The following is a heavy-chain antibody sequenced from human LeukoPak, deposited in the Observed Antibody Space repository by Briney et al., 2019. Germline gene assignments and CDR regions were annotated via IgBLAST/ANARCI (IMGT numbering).Heavy chain of an antibody. CDR2: IIPIFGTA. D-gene: IGHD6-6*01. Sequence: ASVKVSCKASGYTFTNYYIHWVRQAPGQGLEWMGGIIPIFGTANYAQKFQGRVTITADESTSTAYMELSSLRSEDTAVYYCGMGSSAEFDYWGQGTLVTVSS. J-gene: IGHJ4*02. CDR3: GMGSSAEFDY. CDR1: GYTFTNYY. V-gene: IGHV1-69*13.